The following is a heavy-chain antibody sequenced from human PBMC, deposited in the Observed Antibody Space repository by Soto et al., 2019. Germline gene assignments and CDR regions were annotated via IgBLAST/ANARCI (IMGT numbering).Heavy chain of an antibody. CDR2: ISYDGSNK. V-gene: IGHV3-30*18. CDR1: GFTFSSYG. Sequence: GGSLRLSCAASGFTFSSYGMHWVRQAPGKGLEWVAVISYDGSNKYYADSVKGRFTISRDNSKNTLYLQMNSLRAEDTAVYYCAKDLRKGYYGSGSYYTPGTLSVWGQGTTVTVSS. D-gene: IGHD3-10*01. CDR3: AKDLRKGYYGSGSYYTPGTLSV. J-gene: IGHJ6*02.